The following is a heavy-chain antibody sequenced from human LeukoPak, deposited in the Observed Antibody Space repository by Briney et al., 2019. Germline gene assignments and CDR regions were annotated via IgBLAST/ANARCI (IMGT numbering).Heavy chain of an antibody. V-gene: IGHV3-74*01. D-gene: IGHD5-18*01. CDR2: LNSDGIRT. CDR3: ARAGFYNGYDY. CDR1: GFAVSTYS. Sequence: PGGSLRLSCEGFGFAVSTYSMHWVRQTRGQGLVWVSRLNSDGIRTDYADSVRGRFTISRDNAKNTFYMYMDSLRAEDTAVYYCARAGFYNGYDYWGQGTLVTASS. J-gene: IGHJ4*02.